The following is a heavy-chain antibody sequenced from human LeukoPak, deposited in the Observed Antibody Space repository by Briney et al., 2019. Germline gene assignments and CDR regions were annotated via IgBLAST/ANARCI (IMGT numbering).Heavy chain of an antibody. CDR1: GYTFTGYF. Sequence: ASVKVSCKASGYTFTGYFMHWVRQAPGQGLEWMGWVNPNSDGTSYAQKFQGRVTMTRDTSISTAYMELSRLRSDDTAVYYCASSIVYCSSTSCYFNWGQGTLVTVSS. D-gene: IGHD2-2*01. CDR2: VNPNSDGT. CDR3: ASSIVYCSSTSCYFN. J-gene: IGHJ4*02. V-gene: IGHV1-2*02.